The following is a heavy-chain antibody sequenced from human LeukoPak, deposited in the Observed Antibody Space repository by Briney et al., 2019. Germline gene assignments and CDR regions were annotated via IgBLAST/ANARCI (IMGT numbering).Heavy chain of an antibody. D-gene: IGHD3-10*01. CDR3: AKELGYYGSGSLSFDY. CDR1: GFPFSSYG. V-gene: IGHV3-30*18. CDR2: ISYDGSNK. J-gene: IGHJ4*02. Sequence: GSLRLSCAASGFPFSSYGMHWVRQAPGKGLEWVAVISYDGSNKYYADSVKGRFTISRDNSKNTLYLQMKSLRAEDTAVYYCAKELGYYGSGSLSFDYWGQGTLVTVSS.